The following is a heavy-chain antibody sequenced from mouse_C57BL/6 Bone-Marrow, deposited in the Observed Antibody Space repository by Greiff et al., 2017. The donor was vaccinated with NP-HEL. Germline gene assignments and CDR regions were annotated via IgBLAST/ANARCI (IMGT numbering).Heavy chain of an antibody. D-gene: IGHD3-1*01. CDR2: IHPNSGST. J-gene: IGHJ2*01. CDR1: GYTFTSYW. Sequence: VQLQQPGAELVKPGASVTLSCKASGYTFTSYWMHWVKPRPGQGLEWIGMIHPNSGSTNYNEKFKSKATLTVDKSSSTAYMQLSSLTSEDSAVYYCAGLYYFDYWGQGTTLTVSS. V-gene: IGHV1-64*01. CDR3: AGLYYFDY.